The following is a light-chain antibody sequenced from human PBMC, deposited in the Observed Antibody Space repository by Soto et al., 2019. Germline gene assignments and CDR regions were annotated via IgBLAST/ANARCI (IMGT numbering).Light chain of an antibody. CDR2: SAS. CDR1: QSIGTY. J-gene: IGKJ1*01. CDR3: QQYHAYPPT. Sequence: AIRMTQSPPSFSASTGDRVTITCRASQSIGTYLAWYQQRPGKAPNLLIYSASILQSGVPSRFSGSGSGTDFTLTINSLQSEDFATYYCQQYHAYPPTFGQGTNVGIK. V-gene: IGKV1-8*01.